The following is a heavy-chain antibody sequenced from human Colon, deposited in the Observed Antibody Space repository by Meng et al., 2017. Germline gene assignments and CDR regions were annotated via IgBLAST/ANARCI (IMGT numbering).Heavy chain of an antibody. V-gene: IGHV4-31*02. CDR1: CASFTSAGYY. CDR2: IYYTGSS. CDR3: ARDGPGKRLSS. J-gene: IGHJ5*02. Sequence: GQSEESGPGSVMPSQPLSLTWTVSCASFTSAGYYWTWIRQRPGKGLEWIGYIYYTGSSYSNPSLKSRLTISVDRSKSLFSLNLTSVTAADTAMYFCARDGPGKRLSSWGPGKLVTVSS.